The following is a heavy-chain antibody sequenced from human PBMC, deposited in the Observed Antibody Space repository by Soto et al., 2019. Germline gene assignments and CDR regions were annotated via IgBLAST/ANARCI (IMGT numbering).Heavy chain of an antibody. D-gene: IGHD3-3*01. Sequence: SETLSLTCAVYGGSFSGYYWSWIRQPPGKGLEWIGEINHSGSTNYNPSLKSRVTISVDTSKNQFSLKLSSVTAADTAVYYCARVKVLTIFGVVRENWFDPWGQGTLVTVSS. CDR3: ARVKVLTIFGVVRENWFDP. V-gene: IGHV4-34*01. J-gene: IGHJ5*02. CDR2: INHSGST. CDR1: GGSFSGYY.